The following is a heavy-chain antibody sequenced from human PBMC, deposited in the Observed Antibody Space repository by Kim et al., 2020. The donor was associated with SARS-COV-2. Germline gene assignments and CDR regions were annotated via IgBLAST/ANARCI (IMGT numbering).Heavy chain of an antibody. J-gene: IGHJ5*02. CDR1: GGTFSSYA. CDR2: IIPIFGTA. CDR3: ASYRGGWNYLNLNNWFDP. Sequence: SVKVSCKSSGGTFSSYAISWVRQAPGQGLDWMGGIIPIFGTANYAQKFQGRVTITADEHTSTAYMELSSLRSEDTAVYYCASYRGGWNYLNLNNWFDPW. D-gene: IGHD1-7*01. V-gene: IGHV1-69*13.